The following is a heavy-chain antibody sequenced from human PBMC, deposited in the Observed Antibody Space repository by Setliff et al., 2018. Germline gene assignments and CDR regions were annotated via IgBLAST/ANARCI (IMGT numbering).Heavy chain of an antibody. CDR3: ARSRTIAVKGGVFAV. J-gene: IGHJ2*01. V-gene: IGHV4-34*09. CDR1: SGSFSGYY. Sequence: SETLSLTCAVYSGSFSGYYWSWIRRPPGKGLEWIGYIYYSGSTYYNPSLKSRVTISLDTSENQFSLELTSVTAADTAVYYCARSRTIAVKGGVFAVWGRGTLVTVS. CDR2: IYYSGST. D-gene: IGHD6-19*01.